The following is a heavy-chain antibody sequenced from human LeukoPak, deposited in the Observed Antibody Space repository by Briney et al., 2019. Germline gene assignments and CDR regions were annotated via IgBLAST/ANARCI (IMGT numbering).Heavy chain of an antibody. J-gene: IGHJ4*02. V-gene: IGHV3-23*01. Sequence: GGSLRLSCAASGVTFRTYAMSWVRQAPGKGLEWVSGISGSGSITYYADSVKGRFTISRDNSKNTLFLEMSSLRAEDTAVYYCAKQTRYDSPAGGRGFDYWGQGTLVTVSS. D-gene: IGHD3-22*01. CDR2: ISGSGSIT. CDR1: GVTFRTYA. CDR3: AKQTRYDSPAGGRGFDY.